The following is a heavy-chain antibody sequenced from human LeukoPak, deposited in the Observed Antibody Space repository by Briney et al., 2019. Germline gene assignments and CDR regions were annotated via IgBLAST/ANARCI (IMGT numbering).Heavy chain of an antibody. CDR2: ISGIGGST. J-gene: IGHJ5*02. CDR1: GFTFSSYA. CDR3: AKDGLGYCSGGRNH. D-gene: IGHD2-15*01. V-gene: IGHV3-23*01. Sequence: GGSLRLSCAASGFTFSSYAMSWVRQAPGKGREGVSSISGIGGSTYFAASVKGRFTISRDNSKNTLYLQMNSLTAEDTAVYYCAKDGLGYCSGGRNHWGQGTLVTVSS.